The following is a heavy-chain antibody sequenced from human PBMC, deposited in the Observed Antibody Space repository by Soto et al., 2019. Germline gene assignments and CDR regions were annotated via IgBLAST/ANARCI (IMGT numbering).Heavy chain of an antibody. V-gene: IGHV3-7*01. D-gene: IGHD2-8*01. CDR2: IKQDGSEK. Sequence: GGSLRLSCAASGFTFSSYWMSWVRQAPGKGLEWVANIKQDGSEKYYVDSVKGRFTISRDNAKNSLYLQMNSLRAEDTAVYYCARDGKLMVYAIPVYYYYYMDVWGKGTTVTVSS. J-gene: IGHJ6*03. CDR1: GFTFSSYW. CDR3: ARDGKLMVYAIPVYYYYYMDV.